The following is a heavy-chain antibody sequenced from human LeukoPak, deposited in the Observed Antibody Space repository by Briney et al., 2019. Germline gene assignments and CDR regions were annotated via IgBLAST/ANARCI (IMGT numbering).Heavy chain of an antibody. CDR1: GFTLSSYG. Sequence: PGGSLRLSCAASGFTLSSYGMHWVRQAPGKGLEWVAVIWYDGSNKYYADSVKGRFTISRDNSKNTLYLQMNSLRAEDTAVYYCAREVAGIAVAGTSVGNYFDYWGQGTLVTVSS. J-gene: IGHJ4*02. V-gene: IGHV3-33*01. D-gene: IGHD6-19*01. CDR2: IWYDGSNK. CDR3: AREVAGIAVAGTSVGNYFDY.